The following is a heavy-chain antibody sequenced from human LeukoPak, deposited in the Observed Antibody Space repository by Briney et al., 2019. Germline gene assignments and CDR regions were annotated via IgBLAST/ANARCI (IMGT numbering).Heavy chain of an antibody. D-gene: IGHD3-9*01. Sequence: SETLSLTCTVSGGSISNYYWSWIRQPPGKGLEWVGYIYYSGSTYYIHSLKRRATISVDTSQNQFSLKLRSVTAADTAVYYSARGSVLPYFDCWGQGTLVTVSS. CDR3: ARGSVLPYFDC. CDR2: IYYSGST. J-gene: IGHJ4*02. V-gene: IGHV4-59*01. CDR1: GGSISNYY.